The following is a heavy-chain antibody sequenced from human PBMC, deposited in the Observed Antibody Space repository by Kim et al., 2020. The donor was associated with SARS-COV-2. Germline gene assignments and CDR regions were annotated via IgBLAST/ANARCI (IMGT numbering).Heavy chain of an antibody. CDR1: GGSISSSSYY. CDR2: IYYSGST. J-gene: IGHJ4*02. D-gene: IGHD3-16*02. V-gene: IGHV4-39*01. Sequence: SETLSLTCTVSGGSISSSSYYWGWIRQPPGKGLEWIGSIYYSGSTYYNPSLKSRVTISVDTSKNQFSLKLSSVTAADTAVYYCARGNTFGGVIAAYYFDYWGQGTLVTVSS. CDR3: ARGNTFGGVIAAYYFDY.